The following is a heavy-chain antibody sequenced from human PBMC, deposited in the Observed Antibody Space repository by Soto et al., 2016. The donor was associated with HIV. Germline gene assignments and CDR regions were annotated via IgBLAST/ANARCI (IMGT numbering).Heavy chain of an antibody. Sequence: QVQLVQSGAEVKKPGASVKVSCKASGYTFTGYYMHWVRQAPGQGLEWMGWINPNSGGTNYAQKFQGRVTMTRDTSISTAYMELSRLRSDDTAVYYCAREALPIVGATNDAFDIWGQGTMVTVSS. V-gene: IGHV1-2*02. D-gene: IGHD1-26*01. CDR1: GYTFTGYY. CDR2: INPNSGGT. J-gene: IGHJ3*02. CDR3: AREALPIVGATNDAFDI.